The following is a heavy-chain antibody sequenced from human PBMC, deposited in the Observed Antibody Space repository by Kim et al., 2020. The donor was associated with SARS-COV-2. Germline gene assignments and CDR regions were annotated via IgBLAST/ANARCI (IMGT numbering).Heavy chain of an antibody. CDR3: ARASPYSSSWYYFDY. J-gene: IGHJ4*02. Sequence: DSVKGRFTISRDNSKNTLYLQMNSLRAEDTAVYYCARASPYSSSWYYFDYWGQGTLVTVSS. D-gene: IGHD6-13*01. V-gene: IGHV3-30*07.